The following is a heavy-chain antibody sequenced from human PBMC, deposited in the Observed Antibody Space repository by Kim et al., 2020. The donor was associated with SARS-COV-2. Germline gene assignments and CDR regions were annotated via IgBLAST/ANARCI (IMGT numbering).Heavy chain of an antibody. CDR3: ARDAPLVGATSAFDI. CDR1: GYSISSGYY. J-gene: IGHJ3*02. D-gene: IGHD1-26*01. V-gene: IGHV4-38-2*02. Sequence: SETLSLTCTVSGYSISSGYYWGWIRQPPGKGLEWIGSIYHSGSTYYNPSLKSRVTISVDTSKNQFSLKLSSVTAADTAVYYCARDAPLVGATSAFDIWGKGQWSPSLQ. CDR2: IYHSGST.